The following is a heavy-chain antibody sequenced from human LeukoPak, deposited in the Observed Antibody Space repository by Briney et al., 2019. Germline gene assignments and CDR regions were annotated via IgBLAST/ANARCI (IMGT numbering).Heavy chain of an antibody. Sequence: SETLSLTCTVSGGSISSIYSYRGWIRQPPGKGLEWIGSMYSGRTYYNPSLKSRVTISVDTSKNQFSLKLTSVTAADTAVYYCVIMPGYWGQGTLVTVSS. CDR3: VIMPGY. J-gene: IGHJ4*02. D-gene: IGHD2-2*01. CDR2: MYSGRT. CDR1: GGSISSIYSY. V-gene: IGHV4-39*01.